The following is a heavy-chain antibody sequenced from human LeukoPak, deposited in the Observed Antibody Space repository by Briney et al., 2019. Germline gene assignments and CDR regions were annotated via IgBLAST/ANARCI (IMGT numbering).Heavy chain of an antibody. V-gene: IGHV3-64*01. J-gene: IGHJ4*02. CDR3: ARVASARVYDY. Sequence: GGSLRLSCAASGFTFSSYAMHWVRQAPGKGLEYVSAISSNGGSTYYANSVKGRFTISRDNSKNTLYLQMGSLRAEDMAVYYCARVASARVYDYWGQGTLVTVSS. CDR2: ISSNGGST. CDR1: GFTFSSYA. D-gene: IGHD2-21*01.